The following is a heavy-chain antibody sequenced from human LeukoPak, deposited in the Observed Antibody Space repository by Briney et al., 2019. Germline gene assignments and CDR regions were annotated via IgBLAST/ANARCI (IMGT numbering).Heavy chain of an antibody. J-gene: IGHJ4*02. V-gene: IGHV1-8*01. CDR3: ARGLPNWGYDY. CDR2: MSPNSGDT. D-gene: IGHD7-27*01. CDR1: GYTFTSYD. Sequence: ASVKVSCKASGYTFTSYDFNWVRQATGQRPEWMGWMSPNSGDTGYAQKFQDRVTMTRNTSISTAYMELSSLRSDDTAVYYCARGLPNWGYDYWGPGTLVTVSS.